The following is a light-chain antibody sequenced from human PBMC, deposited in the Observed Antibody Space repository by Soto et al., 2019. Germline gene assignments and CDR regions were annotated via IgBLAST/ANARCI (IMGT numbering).Light chain of an antibody. CDR2: DAY. Sequence: DIQMTQSPSTLSASVGDRVTITCRASQSISSWLAWYQQKPGKAPKLLIYDAYSLESGAPSRFSGRRSGTECTLTVGSVQPEDFAAYDCQQYSSYSPLTFGVWTKVEIK. V-gene: IGKV1-5*01. J-gene: IGKJ4*01. CDR3: QQYSSYSPLT. CDR1: QSISSW.